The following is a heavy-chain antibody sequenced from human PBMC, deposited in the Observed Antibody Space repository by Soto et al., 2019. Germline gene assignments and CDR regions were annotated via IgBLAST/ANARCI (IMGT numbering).Heavy chain of an antibody. V-gene: IGHV4-59*01. J-gene: IGHJ3*02. CDR3: AHYSSGRAFEI. CDR2: VSYSDSS. CDR1: GGSMNNFY. D-gene: IGHD6-19*01. Sequence: SETLSLTCTVSGGSMNNFYWSWIRQPPGKGLEWIGYVSYSDSSNYNPSLKSRVTISVDTSKNQFSLKLTSVTAADTAAYYCAHYSSGRAFEIWGQGTMVTVSS.